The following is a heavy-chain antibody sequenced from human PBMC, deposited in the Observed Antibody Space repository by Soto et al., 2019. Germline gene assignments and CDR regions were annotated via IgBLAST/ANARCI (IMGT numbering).Heavy chain of an antibody. J-gene: IGHJ6*02. CDR2: IYYSGST. Sequence: PSETLSLTCTVSGDSLSSYYWSWIRQPPGKGLEWIGYIYYSGSTNYNPSLESRVTIFLDTSKNQVSLKVSSLTADDTAVYFCATIDPITVNYYNGMDVWGQGTTVTVSS. CDR1: GDSLSSYY. V-gene: IGHV4-59*01. CDR3: ATIDPITVNYYNGMDV. D-gene: IGHD3-10*01.